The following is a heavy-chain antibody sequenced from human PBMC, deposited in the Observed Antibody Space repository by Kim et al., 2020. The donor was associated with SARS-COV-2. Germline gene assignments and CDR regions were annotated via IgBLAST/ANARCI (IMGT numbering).Heavy chain of an antibody. CDR2: ISSSSSYI. CDR3: ARMKKVDTAMVGDY. Sequence: GGSLRLSCAASGFTFSSYSMNWVRQAPGKGLEWVSSISSSSSYIYYADSVKGRFTISRDNAKNSLYLQMNSLRAEDTAVYYCARMKKVDTAMVGDYWGQGTLVTVSS. V-gene: IGHV3-21*01. CDR1: GFTFSSYS. D-gene: IGHD5-18*01. J-gene: IGHJ4*02.